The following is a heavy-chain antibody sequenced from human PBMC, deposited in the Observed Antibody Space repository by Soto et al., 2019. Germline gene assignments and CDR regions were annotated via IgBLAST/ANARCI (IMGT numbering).Heavy chain of an antibody. CDR1: GYTFTSYA. CDR3: ARPHRGDFWSGGDYYMDV. CDR2: INAGNGNT. V-gene: IGHV1-3*01. Sequence: ASVKVSCKASGYTFTSYAMHWVRQAPGQRLEWMGWINAGNGNTKYSQKFQGRVTITRDTSASTAYMELSSLRSEDTAVYYCARPHRGDFWSGGDYYMDVWGKGTTVTVSS. J-gene: IGHJ6*03. D-gene: IGHD3-3*01.